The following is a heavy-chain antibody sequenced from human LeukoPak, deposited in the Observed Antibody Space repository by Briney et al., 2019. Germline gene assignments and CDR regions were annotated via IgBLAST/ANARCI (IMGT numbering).Heavy chain of an antibody. V-gene: IGHV3-30-3*01. CDR3: ARAAHTTYVLGRYYYSAMDV. D-gene: IGHD3-10*01. CDR1: GFTFSSYT. CDR2: ISYAGSNN. Sequence: GRSLRLSCAASGFTFSSYTMDWVRQAPGKGLEWVARISYAGSNNYYADSVKGRFTISSDNPKNTLYLQMDSLRAEDTAVYYCARAAHTTYVLGRYYYSAMDVWGQGTPVTVSS. J-gene: IGHJ6*02.